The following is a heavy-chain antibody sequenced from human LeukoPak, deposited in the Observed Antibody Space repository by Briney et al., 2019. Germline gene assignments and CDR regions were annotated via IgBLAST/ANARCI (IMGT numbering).Heavy chain of an antibody. D-gene: IGHD3-22*01. CDR2: INPSGGST. V-gene: IGHV1-46*01. CDR3: ARVYGYDSSGYYYNY. J-gene: IGHJ4*02. CDR1: GYTFTSYD. Sequence: GASVKVSCKASGYTFTSYDINWVRQAPGQGLEWMGIINPSGGSTSYAQKFQGRVTMTRDTSTSTVYMELSSLRSEDTAVYYCARVYGYDSSGYYYNYWGQGTLVTVSS.